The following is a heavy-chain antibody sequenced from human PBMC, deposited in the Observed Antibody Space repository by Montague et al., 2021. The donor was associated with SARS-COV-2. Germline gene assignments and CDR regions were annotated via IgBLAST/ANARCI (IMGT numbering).Heavy chain of an antibody. J-gene: IGHJ6*02. V-gene: IGHV3-30-3*01. CDR3: ARTLLDYYGMDV. D-gene: IGHD2/OR15-2a*01. CDR2: ISYDGSNK. CDR1: GFTFSSYA. Sequence: SLRLSCAASGFTFSSYAMHWVRQAPGKGLEWVAVISYDGSNKYYADSVKGRFTISRDNPKNTLYLQMNSLRAEDTAVYYCARTLLDYYGMDVWGQGTTVTVSS.